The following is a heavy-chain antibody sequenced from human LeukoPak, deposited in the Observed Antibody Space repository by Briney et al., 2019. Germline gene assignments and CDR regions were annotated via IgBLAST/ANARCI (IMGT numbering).Heavy chain of an antibody. V-gene: IGHV4-39*01. D-gene: IGHD4-17*01. CDR1: GGSISSSSYY. Sequence: KPSETLSLTCTVSGGSISSSSYYWGWIRQPPGKGLEWIGTIYYSGSTNYNPSLKSRATVSVDTSKNQFSLKLTSVTAADTAVYYCARRPYGDYYFDYWGQGTLVTVSS. J-gene: IGHJ4*02. CDR3: ARRPYGDYYFDY. CDR2: IYYSGST.